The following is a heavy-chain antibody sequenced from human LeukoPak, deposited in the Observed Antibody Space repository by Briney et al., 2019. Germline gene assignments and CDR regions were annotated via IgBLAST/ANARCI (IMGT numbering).Heavy chain of an antibody. J-gene: IGHJ4*02. Sequence: GGSLRLSCAASGFTFSSYGMHWVRQAPGKGLEWVAVIWYDGSNKYYADSVKGRFTISRDNSKNTLYLQMNSLRAEDTAVYYCAKSRLTYYFDYWGQGTLVTVSS. CDR2: IWYDGSNK. CDR3: AKSRLTYYFDY. CDR1: GFTFSSYG. V-gene: IGHV3-33*06.